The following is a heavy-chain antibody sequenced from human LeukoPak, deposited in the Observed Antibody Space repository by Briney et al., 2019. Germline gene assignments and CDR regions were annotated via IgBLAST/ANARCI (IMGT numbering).Heavy chain of an antibody. CDR2: ISSSGSTI. D-gene: IGHD3-22*01. CDR1: GFTFSDYY. V-gene: IGHV3-11*01. CDR3: AREGDYYDSSGYRYWYFDL. Sequence: GGSLRLPCAASGFTFSDYYMSWIRQAPGKGLEWVSYISSSGSTIYYADSVKGRFTISRDNAKNSLYLQMNSLRAEDTAVYYCAREGDYYDSSGYRYWYFDLWGRGTLVTVSS. J-gene: IGHJ2*01.